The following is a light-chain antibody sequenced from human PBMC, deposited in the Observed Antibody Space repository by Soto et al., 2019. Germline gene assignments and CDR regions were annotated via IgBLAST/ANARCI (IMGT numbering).Light chain of an antibody. V-gene: IGLV2-14*01. CDR3: SSYTASGTI. CDR2: EVS. J-gene: IGLJ1*01. CDR1: SGDVGGYYY. Sequence: QSVLTQPASVSGSPGQSITISCTGTSGDVGGYYYVSWYQQLPGKAPKLMISEVSNRPSGVSNRFSGSKSGDTASLTISGLQADDEADYYCSSYTASGTIFGTGTKLTVL.